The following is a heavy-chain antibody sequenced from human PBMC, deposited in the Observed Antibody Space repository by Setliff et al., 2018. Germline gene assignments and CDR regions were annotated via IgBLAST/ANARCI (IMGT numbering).Heavy chain of an antibody. CDR2: IYYSGNT. CDR1: GGSIAGSHYY. CDR3: ARTGTYRYFEY. J-gene: IGHJ4*02. Sequence: PSETLSLTCNVSGGSIAGSHYYWGWIRQPPGKGLEWSGRIYYSGNTYYNSSLKSRVTISVDTSKNAFSLKLESVTAADTAVYYCARTGTYRYFEYWGQGAQDTVSS. D-gene: IGHD1-1*01. V-gene: IGHV4-39*02.